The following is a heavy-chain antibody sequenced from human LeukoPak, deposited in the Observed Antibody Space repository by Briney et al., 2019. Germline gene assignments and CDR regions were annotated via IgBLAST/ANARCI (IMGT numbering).Heavy chain of an antibody. V-gene: IGHV3-21*01. J-gene: IGHJ4*02. CDR1: GFTFSSYS. CDR3: ARVGGSGSYQGYFDY. Sequence: PGGSLRLSCAASGFTFSSYSMNWVCQAPGKGLEWVSSISSSSSYIYYADSVKGRFTISSDNAKKSMYLQMNSLRAEDTAVYYCARVGGSGSYQGYFDYWGQGTLVTVSS. D-gene: IGHD1-26*01. CDR2: ISSSSSYI.